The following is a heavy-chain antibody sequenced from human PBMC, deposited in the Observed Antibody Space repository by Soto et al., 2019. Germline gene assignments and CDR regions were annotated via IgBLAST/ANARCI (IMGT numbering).Heavy chain of an antibody. V-gene: IGHV3-23*01. Sequence: GSLRLSCVASGLTFGSRAMSWVRQSPGEGLEWVSTITDTGGDAKYADSVKGRFTISRDNAKSTLFLQMNSLRDEDTAVYYCAREFCSGGNCYTYYFDPWGQGIPVTVSS. J-gene: IGHJ5*02. D-gene: IGHD2-15*01. CDR3: AREFCSGGNCYTYYFDP. CDR1: GLTFGSRA. CDR2: ITDTGGDA.